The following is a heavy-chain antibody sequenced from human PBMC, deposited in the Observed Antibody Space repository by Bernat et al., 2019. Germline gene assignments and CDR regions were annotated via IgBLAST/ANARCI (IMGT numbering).Heavy chain of an antibody. Sequence: QVQLVASGGGLVQPGRSLRLSCAALGFPFSSYGMHWVRQAPGRGREGVAVIWYDGSNKYYADTVKGRLTISRDNSKNTLDLQMNSLRAEDTAVYYYARDGVGREQLPTLLDYWGQGTLVTVSS. CDR3: ARDGVGREQLPTLLDY. V-gene: IGHV3-33*01. CDR2: IWYDGSNK. J-gene: IGHJ4*02. D-gene: IGHD6-13*01. CDR1: GFPFSSYG.